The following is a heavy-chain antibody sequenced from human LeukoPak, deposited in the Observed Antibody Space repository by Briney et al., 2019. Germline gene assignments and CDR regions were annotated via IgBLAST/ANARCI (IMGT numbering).Heavy chain of an antibody. D-gene: IGHD4-17*01. CDR1: GFTFNTYS. V-gene: IGHV3-21*01. J-gene: IGHJ5*02. Sequence: KSGGSLRLSCAASGFTFNTYSMNWVRQAPGKGLEWVSSISSSSSYIYYADSVKGRFTISRDNAKNSLYLQMNSLRAEDTAVYYCARLGYGDYPNWFDPWGQGTLVTVSS. CDR2: ISSSSSYI. CDR3: ARLGYGDYPNWFDP.